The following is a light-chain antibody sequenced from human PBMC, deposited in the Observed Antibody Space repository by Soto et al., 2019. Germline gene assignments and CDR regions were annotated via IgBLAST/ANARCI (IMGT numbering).Light chain of an antibody. V-gene: IGLV2-8*01. J-gene: IGLJ1*01. CDR1: SSDVGGYNY. Sequence: QLVLTQPHSASGSPGQSVTISCTGTSSDVGGYNYVSWYQQHPGKAPKLMIYEVSKRPSGVPDRFSGSKSGNTASLTVSGLQTEDEADYYCSSYAGSNKSVFGTGTKLTVL. CDR3: SSYAGSNKSV. CDR2: EVS.